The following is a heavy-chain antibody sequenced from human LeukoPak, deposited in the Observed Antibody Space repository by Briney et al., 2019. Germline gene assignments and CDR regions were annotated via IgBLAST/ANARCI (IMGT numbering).Heavy chain of an antibody. CDR3: ARTIYGDPFDY. Sequence: PSETLSLTCTVSGGSVSSGSYYWRWIRQPPGKGLEWIGYIYYSGSTNYNPSLKSRVTISVDTSKNQFSLKLSSVTAADTAVYYCARTIYGDPFDYWGQGTLVTVSS. CDR1: GGSVSSGSYY. CDR2: IYYSGST. V-gene: IGHV4-61*01. D-gene: IGHD4-17*01. J-gene: IGHJ4*02.